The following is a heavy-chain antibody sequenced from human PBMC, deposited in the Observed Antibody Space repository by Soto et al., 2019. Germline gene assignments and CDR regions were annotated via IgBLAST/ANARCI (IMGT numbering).Heavy chain of an antibody. CDR2: INHSGST. V-gene: IGHV4-34*01. J-gene: IGHJ5*02. Sequence: QVQLQQWGAGLLKPSETLSLTCGVYGGSLSSHYWSWIRQAPGRGLEWIGEINHSGSTNYNESLKSRLTMSVEPSQNQFALKLSSVTAAATATYYCARVSVILGYGVWSGYKRWFDPWGQGTQVTVSP. CDR1: GGSLSSHY. D-gene: IGHD3-3*01. CDR3: ARVSVILGYGVWSGYKRWFDP.